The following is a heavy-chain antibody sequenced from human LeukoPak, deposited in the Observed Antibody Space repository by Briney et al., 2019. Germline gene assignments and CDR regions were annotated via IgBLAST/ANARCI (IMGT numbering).Heavy chain of an antibody. J-gene: IGHJ6*02. CDR3: ARVITMIGYGMDV. Sequence: ASVKVSCKASGYTFTGYYMHWVRQAPGQGLEWMGWINPNSGGTNYAQKFQGRVTMTRDTSISTAYMGLSRLRSDDTAVYYCARVITMIGYGMDVWGQGTTVTVSS. D-gene: IGHD3-22*01. V-gene: IGHV1-2*02. CDR1: GYTFTGYY. CDR2: INPNSGGT.